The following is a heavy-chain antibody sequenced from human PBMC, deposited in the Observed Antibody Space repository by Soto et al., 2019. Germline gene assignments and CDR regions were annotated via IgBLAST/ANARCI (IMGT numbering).Heavy chain of an antibody. Sequence: SETLSLTCTVSGGSVSSYYWNWIRQPPGKGLEWIGYVYYSGSATYNPSLKSRVTISVDTAKDQFSLKLRSVTAADTAVYYCARTNWNANWFDPWGQGTLVTLSS. CDR1: GGSVSSYY. J-gene: IGHJ5*02. CDR3: ARTNWNANWFDP. CDR2: VYYSGSA. V-gene: IGHV4-59*02. D-gene: IGHD1-20*01.